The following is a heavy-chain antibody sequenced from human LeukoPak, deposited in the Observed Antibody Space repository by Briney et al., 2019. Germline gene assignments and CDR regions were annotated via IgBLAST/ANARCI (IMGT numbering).Heavy chain of an antibody. CDR3: AKAPYSGSYYHWFDP. V-gene: IGHV3-23*01. CDR1: GFTFSSYA. Sequence: EGSLRLSCAASGFTFSSYAMSWVRQAPGKGLEWVSAISGSGGSTYYADSVKGRFTISRDNSKNTLYLQMNSLRAEDTAVYYCAKAPYSGSYYHWFDPWGQGTLVTVSS. D-gene: IGHD1-26*01. J-gene: IGHJ5*02. CDR2: ISGSGGST.